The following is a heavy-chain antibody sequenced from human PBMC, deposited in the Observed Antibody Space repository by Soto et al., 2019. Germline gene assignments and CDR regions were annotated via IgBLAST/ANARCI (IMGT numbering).Heavy chain of an antibody. V-gene: IGHV4-59*08. CDR1: GGSISSYY. J-gene: IGHJ4*02. D-gene: IGHD4-17*01. CDR2: IYYSGST. Sequence: SETLSLTCTVSGGSISSYYWSWIRQPPGKGLEWIGYIYYSGSTNYNPSLKSRVTISVDTSKNQFSLKLSSVTAAGTAVYYCASLGSYYGDSDYWGQGTLVTVSS. CDR3: ASLGSYYGDSDY.